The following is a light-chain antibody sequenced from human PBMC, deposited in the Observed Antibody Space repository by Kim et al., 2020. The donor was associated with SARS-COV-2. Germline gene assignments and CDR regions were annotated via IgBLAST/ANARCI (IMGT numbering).Light chain of an antibody. CDR1: QSVSATY. Sequence: SPGESGQLSGRASQSVSATYVAWYQQKSGQAPRLLIYAASTRATGVPDRFSGAGSAADFTLTITTLEPEDYAVYYCHQYGSSLWTFGQGTKVEIK. V-gene: IGKV3-20*01. CDR2: AAS. J-gene: IGKJ1*01. CDR3: HQYGSSLWT.